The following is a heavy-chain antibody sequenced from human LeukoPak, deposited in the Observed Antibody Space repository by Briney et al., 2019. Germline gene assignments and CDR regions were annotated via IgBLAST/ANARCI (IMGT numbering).Heavy chain of an antibody. V-gene: IGHV3-21*01. D-gene: IGHD5-18*01. CDR1: GFTFSSYS. CDR2: ISSSSSYI. CDR3: ARAGRVDTGFDY. Sequence: PGGSLRLSCAASGFTFSSYSMNWVRQAPGKGLEWVSSISSSSSYIYYPDSVKGRFTISRDNAKNSLYLQMNSLRAEDTAVYYCARAGRVDTGFDYWGQGTLVAVSS. J-gene: IGHJ4*02.